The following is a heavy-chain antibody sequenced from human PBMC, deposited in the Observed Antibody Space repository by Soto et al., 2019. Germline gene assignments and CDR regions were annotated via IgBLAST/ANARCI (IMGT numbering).Heavy chain of an antibody. CDR3: ARYKWVKNWFDP. Sequence: QVQLQESGPRVVKPSETLSLTCTVSGGSISGHYCSWIRQPPGKGLEWIGYVHYSGSTNYNPSLESRVSISVDTSKNQISLKLNSVTAADTAVYYCARYKWVKNWFDPWGQGTLVTVSS. J-gene: IGHJ5*02. V-gene: IGHV4-59*08. D-gene: IGHD1-20*01. CDR2: VHYSGST. CDR1: GGSISGHY.